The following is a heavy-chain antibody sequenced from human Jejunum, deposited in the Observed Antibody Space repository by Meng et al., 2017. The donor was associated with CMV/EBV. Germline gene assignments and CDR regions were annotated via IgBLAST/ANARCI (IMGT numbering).Heavy chain of an antibody. J-gene: IGHJ4*02. V-gene: IGHV4-30-4*01. CDR3: ARETISGIVVVPAAITS. CDR2: IYYSGST. D-gene: IGHD2-2*01. Sequence: QVQLQESGPGLVKPSQTLSLTCTVSGGSISSGDYYWSWIRQPPGKGLEWIGYIYYSGSTYYNPSLKSRVTISVDTSKNQFSLKLSSVTAADTAVYYCARETISGIVVVPAAITSWGQGTLVTVSS. CDR1: GGSISSGDYY.